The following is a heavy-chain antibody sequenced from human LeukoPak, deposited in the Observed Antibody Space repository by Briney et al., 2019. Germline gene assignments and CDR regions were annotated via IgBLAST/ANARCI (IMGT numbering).Heavy chain of an antibody. CDR3: ASPEYYYDSSGYCY. CDR1: GFTFSSYG. V-gene: IGHV3-30*03. D-gene: IGHD3-22*01. Sequence: GGSLRLSCAASGFTFSSYGMHWVRQAPGKGLEWVAVISYDGSNKYYADSVKGRFTISRDNSKNTLYLQMNSLRAEDTAVYYCASPEYYYDSSGYCYWGQGTLVTVSS. CDR2: ISYDGSNK. J-gene: IGHJ4*02.